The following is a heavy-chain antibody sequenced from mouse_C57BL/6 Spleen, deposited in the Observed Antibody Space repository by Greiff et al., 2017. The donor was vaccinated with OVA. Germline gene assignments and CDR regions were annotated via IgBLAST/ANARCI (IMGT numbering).Heavy chain of an antibody. V-gene: IGHV5-16*01. CDR2: INYDGSST. J-gene: IGHJ2*01. CDR3: ARDRYDGYDY. Sequence: EVKLVESEGGLVQPGSSMKLSCTASGFTFSDYYMAWVRQVPEKGLEWVANINYDGSSTYYLDSLKSRFIISRDNAKNILYLQMSSLKSEDTATYYCARDRYDGYDYWGQGTTLTVSS. D-gene: IGHD2-3*01. CDR1: GFTFSDYY.